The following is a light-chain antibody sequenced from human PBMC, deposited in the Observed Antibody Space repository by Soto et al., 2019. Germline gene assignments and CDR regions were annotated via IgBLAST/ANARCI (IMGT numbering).Light chain of an antibody. CDR1: QSISSW. CDR2: DAS. V-gene: IGKV1-5*01. Sequence: DIQMTQSPSTLSASVGDRVTITCRASQSISSWLAWYQQKPGKAPKLLIYDASSLESGVPARFSGSGSGTDFTLTISSLEPEDFAVYYCQQRWNWITFGQGTRLEIK. J-gene: IGKJ5*01. CDR3: QQRWNWIT.